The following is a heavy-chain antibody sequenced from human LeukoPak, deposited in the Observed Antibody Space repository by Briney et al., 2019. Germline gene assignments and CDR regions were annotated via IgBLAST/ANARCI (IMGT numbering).Heavy chain of an antibody. CDR2: ITVSGGRT. J-gene: IGHJ3*02. Sequence: GGSLRLSCAASGFTFDDYGMSWVRQAPGKGLEWVSSITVSGGRTSYADSVKGRFTISRDNSKNTLYLQMNSLRAEDTAVYYCAKDPNGDYVGAFDSWDQGTMVTVST. D-gene: IGHD4-17*01. V-gene: IGHV3-23*01. CDR3: AKDPNGDYVGAFDS. CDR1: GFTFDDYG.